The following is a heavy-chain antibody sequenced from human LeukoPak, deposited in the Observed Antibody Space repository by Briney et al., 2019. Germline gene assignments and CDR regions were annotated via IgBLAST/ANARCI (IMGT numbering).Heavy chain of an antibody. Sequence: GASVKVSCKASGYTFTSYYMHWVRQAPGQGLEWMGIINPSGGSTSYAQKFQGRVTMTRDMSTSTVYMELSSLRSEDTAVYYCAREAAWIQLWTEGALDYWGQGTLVTVSS. D-gene: IGHD5-18*01. CDR2: INPSGGST. J-gene: IGHJ4*02. V-gene: IGHV1-46*01. CDR1: GYTFTSYY. CDR3: AREAAWIQLWTEGALDY.